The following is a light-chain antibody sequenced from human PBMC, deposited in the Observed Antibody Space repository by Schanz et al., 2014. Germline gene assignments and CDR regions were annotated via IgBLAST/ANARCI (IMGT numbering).Light chain of an antibody. CDR2: EVS. CDR1: SSDVGSYNL. V-gene: IGLV2-23*02. J-gene: IGLJ3*02. CDR3: SSYAGSDKWV. Sequence: QSALTQPASVSGSPGQSITISCTGASSDVGSYNLVSWYQQHPGKVPKLMIYEVSQRPSGVSNRFSGSKSGNSASLTISGLQAEDEADYYCSSYAGSDKWVFGGGTKLTV.